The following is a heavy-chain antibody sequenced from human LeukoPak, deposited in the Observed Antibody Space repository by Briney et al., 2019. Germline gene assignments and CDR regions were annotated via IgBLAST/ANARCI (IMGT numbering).Heavy chain of an antibody. CDR2: IIPIFGTA. J-gene: IGHJ6*03. CDR1: GGTFSSYA. V-gene: IGHV1-69*06. D-gene: IGHD5-24*01. CDR3: ARGRRDNPSWYYYYMDV. Sequence: SVKVSCKASGGTFSSYAISWVRQAPGQGLEWMGGIIPIFGTANYAQKFQGRVTITADKSTSTAYMELSSLRSDDTAVYYCARGRRDNPSWYYYYMDVWGKGTTVTISS.